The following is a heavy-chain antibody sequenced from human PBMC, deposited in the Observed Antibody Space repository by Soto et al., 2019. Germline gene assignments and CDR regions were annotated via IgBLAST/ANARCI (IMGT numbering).Heavy chain of an antibody. CDR2: MNPNSGNT. D-gene: IGHD1-26*01. J-gene: IGHJ6*02. Sequence: ASVKVSCKASGYTFTSYDINWVRQATGQGLEWMGWMNPNSGNTGYAQKFQGRVTMTRNTSISTAYMELSSLRSEDTDVYYCARKRRPGSTTFPRYGMEVWGQGTTVTVSS. V-gene: IGHV1-8*01. CDR1: GYTFTSYD. CDR3: ARKRRPGSTTFPRYGMEV.